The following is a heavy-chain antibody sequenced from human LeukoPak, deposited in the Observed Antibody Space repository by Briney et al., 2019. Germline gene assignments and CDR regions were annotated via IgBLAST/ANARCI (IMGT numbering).Heavy chain of an antibody. D-gene: IGHD1-7*01. CDR2: IIPIFRTA. Sequence: SVKVSCKASGGTFSSYAISWVRQAPGQGLESMGGIIPIFRTANYAQKFQGRVTITTDESTSPAYMELSSLRSEDTAVYYCASTNWNYGINWFDPWGQGTLVTVSS. V-gene: IGHV1-69*05. CDR3: ASTNWNYGINWFDP. CDR1: GGTFSSYA. J-gene: IGHJ5*02.